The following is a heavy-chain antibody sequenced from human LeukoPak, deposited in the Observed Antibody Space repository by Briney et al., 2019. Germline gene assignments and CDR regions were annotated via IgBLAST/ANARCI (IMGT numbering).Heavy chain of an antibody. CDR1: GGSISSYC. CDR3: ARGDDFWSGYGTFDY. CDR2: IYYSGST. D-gene: IGHD3-3*01. J-gene: IGHJ4*02. Sequence: SETLSLTCTVSGGSISSYCWSWIRQPPGKGLEWIWYIYYSGSTNYNPSLKSRVTISVGPSKNQFSLKLSSVTAADTAVYYCARGDDFWSGYGTFDYWGQGTLVTVSS. V-gene: IGHV4-59*01.